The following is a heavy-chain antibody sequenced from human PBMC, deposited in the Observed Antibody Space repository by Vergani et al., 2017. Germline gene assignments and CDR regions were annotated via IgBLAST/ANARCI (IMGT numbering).Heavy chain of an antibody. D-gene: IGHD3-9*01. CDR1: GFTFINAW. CDR2: ISGSGVSA. CDR3: AKQYFVAGNYLFDY. Sequence: EVQLVESGGGLVKRGGSLRLSCAASGFTFINAWITWVRQAPGKGLEWVSGISGSGVSAYYTDSVKGRFTISRDNSKNMLFLQMNNLRTEDTAIYYCAKQYFVAGNYLFDYWGKGTRVTVSS. J-gene: IGHJ4*02. V-gene: IGHV3-23*04.